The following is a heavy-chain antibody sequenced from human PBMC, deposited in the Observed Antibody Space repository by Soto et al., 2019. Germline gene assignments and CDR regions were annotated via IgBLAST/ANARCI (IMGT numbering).Heavy chain of an antibody. J-gene: IGHJ3*02. CDR3: AKDPAGSTLGFFEI. Sequence: VGSLRLSCEASGFIFSSYGMHWVRQAPGKGPEWVAVISYDGSNKFYADSVKGRFTISRDDSKNTLYVQMNNLRAEDTAVYYCAKDPAGSTLGFFEIWGQGTKVTV. CDR2: ISYDGSNK. V-gene: IGHV3-30*18. D-gene: IGHD3-10*01. CDR1: GFIFSSYG.